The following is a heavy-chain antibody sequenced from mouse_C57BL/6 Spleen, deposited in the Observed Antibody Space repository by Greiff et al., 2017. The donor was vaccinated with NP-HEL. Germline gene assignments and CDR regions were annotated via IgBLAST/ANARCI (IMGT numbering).Heavy chain of an antibody. CDR3: ASAQATLAWFAY. D-gene: IGHD3-2*02. Sequence: VQLQQSGPELVKPGASVKMSCKASGYTFTDYNMHWVKQSHGKSLEWIGYINPNNGGTSYNQKFKGKATLTVNKSSSTAYMELRSLTSEDSAVYYCASAQATLAWFAYWGQGTLVTVSA. CDR1: GYTFTDYN. CDR2: INPNNGGT. J-gene: IGHJ3*01. V-gene: IGHV1-22*01.